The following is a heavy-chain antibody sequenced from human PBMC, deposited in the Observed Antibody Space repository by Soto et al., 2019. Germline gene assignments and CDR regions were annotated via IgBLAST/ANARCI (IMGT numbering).Heavy chain of an antibody. CDR1: GPTFIVSY. CDR2: IDPKSGDT. CDR3: ARVSVDVPE. Sequence: QLVQSGAEVKKPGASVKVSCKTSGPTFIVSYIHWVRQAPGQGLEWMGWIDPKSGDTTYEQKFLGRVTITRDTSINTAYMEVNTLTSDDTALYYCARVSVDVPEWGQGTLITVSS. D-gene: IGHD5-12*01. J-gene: IGHJ4*02. V-gene: IGHV1-2*02.